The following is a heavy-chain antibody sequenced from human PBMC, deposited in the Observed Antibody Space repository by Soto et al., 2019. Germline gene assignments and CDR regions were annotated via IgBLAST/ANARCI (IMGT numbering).Heavy chain of an antibody. Sequence: PSETLSLTCAVYGGSFSGYYWSWIRQPPGKGLEWIGEINHSGGTNYNPSLKSRVTISVDTSKNQFSLKLSSVTAADTAVYYCARGKLSDYVWGSYRYHFDYWGQGTVVTVSS. CDR1: GGSFSGYY. CDR2: INHSGGT. CDR3: ARGKLSDYVWGSYRYHFDY. D-gene: IGHD3-16*02. J-gene: IGHJ4*02. V-gene: IGHV4-34*01.